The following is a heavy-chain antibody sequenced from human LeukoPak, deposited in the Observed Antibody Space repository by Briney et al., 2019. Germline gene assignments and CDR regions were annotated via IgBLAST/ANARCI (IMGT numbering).Heavy chain of an antibody. CDR2: ISSSCTTI. D-gene: IGHD1-26*01. Sequence: GGPLRLSCAASGFTFSDYYMSWLRQAGGEGLEWVSYISSSCTTIYYADSVEGRFTISRDNAKNSLYLQMNSLRAEDTAVYYCARRRDSGSLQHFDYWGQGTLVTVSS. CDR3: ARRRDSGSLQHFDY. J-gene: IGHJ4*02. V-gene: IGHV3-11*01. CDR1: GFTFSDYY.